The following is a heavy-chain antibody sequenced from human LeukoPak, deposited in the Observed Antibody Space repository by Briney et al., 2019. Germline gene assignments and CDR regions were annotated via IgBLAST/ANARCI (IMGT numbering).Heavy chain of an antibody. J-gene: IGHJ6*02. CDR3: ARTSSSWYPRTYYYYGMDV. Sequence: EASVKVSCKTSGYTFTSYGISWVRQAPGQGLEWMGWISAYNGNTNYAQKLQGRVTMTTDTSTSTAYMELRSLRSDDTAVYYCARTSSSWYPRTYYYYGMDVWGQGTTVTVSS. D-gene: IGHD6-13*01. CDR2: ISAYNGNT. CDR1: GYTFTSYG. V-gene: IGHV1-18*01.